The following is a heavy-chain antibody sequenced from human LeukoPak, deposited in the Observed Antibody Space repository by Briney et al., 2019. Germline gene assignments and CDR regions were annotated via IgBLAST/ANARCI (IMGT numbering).Heavy chain of an antibody. CDR1: GGSISSSSYF. CDR3: ASRYYGDKHFDY. J-gene: IGHJ4*02. Sequence: SETLSLTCTVSGGSISSSSYFWGWIRQPPGKGLEWIGTISYSGSTYYNPSLKSRVTISVDTSKNQLSLKLSSVTAADTAVYYCASRYYGDKHFDYWGQGTLVSVSS. CDR2: ISYSGST. D-gene: IGHD4-23*01. V-gene: IGHV4-39*01.